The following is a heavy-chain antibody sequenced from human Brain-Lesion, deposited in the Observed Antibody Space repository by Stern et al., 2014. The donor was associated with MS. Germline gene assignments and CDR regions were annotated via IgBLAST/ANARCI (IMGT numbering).Heavy chain of an antibody. J-gene: IGHJ4*02. Sequence: VQLVESGGDLVQPGRSLRLSCAAFGFTFDDYAMHWVRQAPGKGLEWVAGISWNSGTIGYADSVKGRFTTSRDNAYSSLYLQINSLSPEDPALFYCERNKTASSAYFAYWGQGTLVTVSS. V-gene: IGHV3-9*01. CDR2: ISWNSGTI. CDR1: GFTFDDYA. CDR3: ERNKTASSAYFAY. D-gene: IGHD3-10*01.